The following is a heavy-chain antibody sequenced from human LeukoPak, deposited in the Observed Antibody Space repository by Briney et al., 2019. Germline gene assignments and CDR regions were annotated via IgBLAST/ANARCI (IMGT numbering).Heavy chain of an antibody. Sequence: SETLSLTCTVSGGSISSYYWSWIRQPPGKGLEWIGYIYHSGSTYYNPSLKSRVTISVDRSKNQFSLKLSSVTAADTAVYYCARALRGDWFDPWGQGTLVTVSS. CDR2: IYHSGST. J-gene: IGHJ5*02. CDR3: ARALRGDWFDP. CDR1: GGSISSYY. V-gene: IGHV4-59*12.